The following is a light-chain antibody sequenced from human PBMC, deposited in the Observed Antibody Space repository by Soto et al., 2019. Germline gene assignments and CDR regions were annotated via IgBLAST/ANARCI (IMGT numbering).Light chain of an antibody. CDR2: GNG. CDR3: QSYDSSLSGSEV. J-gene: IGLJ1*01. V-gene: IGLV1-40*01. CDR1: SSNIGAGHD. Sequence: QSVLTQPPSVSGAPGQRVTISCTGSSSNIGAGHDVHWYQQLPGTAPKLLIYGNGNRPSGVPDRFSGSKSGTSASLAITGLQADDDADYYCQSYDSSLSGSEVFGKGTKGTVL.